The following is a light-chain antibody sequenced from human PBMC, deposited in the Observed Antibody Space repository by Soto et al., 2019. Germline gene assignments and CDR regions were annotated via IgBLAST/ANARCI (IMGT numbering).Light chain of an antibody. CDR1: QGIGKW. Sequence: DIHMTQSPTSVSASVGDRVIITCRASQGIGKWCAWYQKKPGKVPKLLIHTASSLESGVPSRFSGSGSGTDFSLTIYSLQPEDSATYYCQQATTVPSFSPGTKVEIK. J-gene: IGKJ3*01. CDR3: QQATTVPS. V-gene: IGKV1D-12*01. CDR2: TAS.